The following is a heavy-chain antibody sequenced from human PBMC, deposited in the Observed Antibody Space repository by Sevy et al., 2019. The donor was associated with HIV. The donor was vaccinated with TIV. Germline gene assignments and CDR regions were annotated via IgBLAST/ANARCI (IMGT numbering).Heavy chain of an antibody. J-gene: IGHJ4*02. CDR3: ASGRGIAVAGGGYYSDY. CDR2: ISTYNGKT. Sequence: ASVKVSCMASGYTFSRSVITWVRQAPGQGLEWMGWISTYNGKTKYAQKFQDRVTMTTDTSTNTAYMELRSLRSDDTAIYFCASGRGIAVAGGGYYSDYWGQGSLVTVS. D-gene: IGHD6-19*01. CDR1: GYTFSRSV. V-gene: IGHV1-18*04.